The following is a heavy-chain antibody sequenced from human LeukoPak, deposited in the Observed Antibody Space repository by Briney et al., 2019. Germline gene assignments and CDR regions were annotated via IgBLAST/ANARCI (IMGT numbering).Heavy chain of an antibody. CDR2: IYPGDSDT. Sequence: GESLKISCKGSGYSFTSYWIGWVRQMPGKGLEWMGIIYPGDSDTRYSPSFQGQVTISADKSISTAYLQWSSLKASDTAMYYCARFAPSGPGSSRTYYYYGMDVWGQGTTVTVSS. J-gene: IGHJ6*02. D-gene: IGHD6-13*01. V-gene: IGHV5-51*01. CDR1: GYSFTSYW. CDR3: ARFAPSGPGSSRTYYYYGMDV.